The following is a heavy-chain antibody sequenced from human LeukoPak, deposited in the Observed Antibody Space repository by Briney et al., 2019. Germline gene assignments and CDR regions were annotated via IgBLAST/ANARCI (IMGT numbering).Heavy chain of an antibody. J-gene: IGHJ4*02. Sequence: GGSPRLSCAASGFIFSSHWMSWVRQAPGKGLEWVADINQVGSQKYYVDSVKGRFSISRDNAKNSLYLQMNSLRAEDTAVYYCARSNREFTSGTGDYWGQGTLVTVSS. CDR2: INQVGSQK. CDR3: ARSNREFTSGTGDY. CDR1: GFIFSSHW. V-gene: IGHV3-7*05. D-gene: IGHD1-14*01.